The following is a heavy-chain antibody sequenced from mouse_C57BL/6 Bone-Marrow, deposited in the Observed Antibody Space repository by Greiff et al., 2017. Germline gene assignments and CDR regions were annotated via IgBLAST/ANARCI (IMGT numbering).Heavy chain of an antibody. CDR3: SRAGAYGSSLHWYFDV. J-gene: IGHJ1*03. V-gene: IGHV1-55*01. CDR2: IYPGSGST. D-gene: IGHD1-1*01. Sequence: QVHVMQPGAELVKPGASVKMSCKASGYTFTSYWITWVKQRPGQGLEWIGAIYPGSGSTNYNEMLKSKATLTVDTSSSTAYRQLSSLTSEDSAVYYCSRAGAYGSSLHWYFDVWGTGTTGTVSS. CDR1: GYTFTSYW.